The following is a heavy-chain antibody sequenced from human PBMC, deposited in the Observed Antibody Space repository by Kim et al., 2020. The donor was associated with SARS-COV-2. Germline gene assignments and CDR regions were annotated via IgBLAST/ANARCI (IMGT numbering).Heavy chain of an antibody. Sequence: GGSLRLSCAASGFTFSSYGMHWVRQAPGKGLDWVAVIWYDGSNKYYADSVKGRFTISRDNSKNTLYLQMNSLRAEDTAVYYCARDRDSHGSPHYFDYWGQGTLVTVSS. D-gene: IGHD3-22*01. CDR3: ARDRDSHGSPHYFDY. V-gene: IGHV3-33*01. J-gene: IGHJ4*02. CDR1: GFTFSSYG. CDR2: IWYDGSNK.